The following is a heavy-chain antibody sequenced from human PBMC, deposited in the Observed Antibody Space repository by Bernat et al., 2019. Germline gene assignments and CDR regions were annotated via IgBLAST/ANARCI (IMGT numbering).Heavy chain of an antibody. Sequence: QVQLQESGPGLVKPSETLSLTCTVSGGSISSYYWSWIRQPPGKGLEWIGYIYYSGSTNYNPSPKSRVTISVDPSKNQFSLKLSSVTAADTAVYYCASDYGDYEGDAFDIWGQGTMVTVSS. CDR1: GGSISSYY. CDR2: IYYSGST. D-gene: IGHD4-17*01. CDR3: ASDYGDYEGDAFDI. V-gene: IGHV4-59*08. J-gene: IGHJ3*02.